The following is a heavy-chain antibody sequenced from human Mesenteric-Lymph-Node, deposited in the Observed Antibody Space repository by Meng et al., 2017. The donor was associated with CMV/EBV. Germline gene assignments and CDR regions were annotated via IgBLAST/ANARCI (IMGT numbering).Heavy chain of an antibody. V-gene: IGHV3-23*01. CDR3: AKGGINYNSFPRAGLMDV. J-gene: IGHJ6*02. D-gene: IGHD5-24*01. CDR1: GFTFSTYT. CDR2: IRGNGDTT. Sequence: GESLKISCAASGFTFSTYTMNWVRQAPGNGLEWISVIRGNGDTTFYAASVKGRFSISRDNSKNTVYLQMNSLRAEDTAVYYCAKGGINYNSFPRAGLMDVWGQGTTVTVSS.